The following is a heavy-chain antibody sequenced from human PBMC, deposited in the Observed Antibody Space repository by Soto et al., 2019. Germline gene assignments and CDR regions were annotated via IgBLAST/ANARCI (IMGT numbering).Heavy chain of an antibody. V-gene: IGHV1-69*13. J-gene: IGHJ6*02. CDR2: IIPIFGTA. D-gene: IGHD5-18*01. Sequence: SVKVSCKASGGTFSSYAISWVRQAPGQGLEWMGGIIPIFGTANYAQKFQGRVTITADESTSTAYMELSSLRSEDTAVYYCAREGSRDVDTAMAPKSYYYYGMDVWGQGTTVTVSS. CDR3: AREGSRDVDTAMAPKSYYYYGMDV. CDR1: GGTFSSYA.